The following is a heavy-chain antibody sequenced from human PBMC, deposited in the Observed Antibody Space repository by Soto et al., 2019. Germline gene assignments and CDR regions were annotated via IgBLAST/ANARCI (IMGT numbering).Heavy chain of an antibody. D-gene: IGHD3-3*01. CDR1: GFTFSSYA. CDR3: AKDTRDVRYLEGSSYFNY. Sequence: QVQLVESGGGVVQPGRSLRLSCAASGFTFSSYAMHWVRQAPGKGLEWVAVISYDGSNKYYADSVKGRFTISGDNSKNSLYLLLNSLTAEDTAESYCAKDTRDVRYLEGSSYFNYWGQGTLVTVSS. J-gene: IGHJ4*02. V-gene: IGHV3-30-3*01. CDR2: ISYDGSNK.